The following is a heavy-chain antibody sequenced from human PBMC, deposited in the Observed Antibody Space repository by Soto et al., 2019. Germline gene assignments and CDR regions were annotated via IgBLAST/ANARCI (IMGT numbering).Heavy chain of an antibody. CDR3: ARRAVRKADDCITAAGSVYFDY. V-gene: IGHV4-39*01. D-gene: IGHD6-13*01. CDR1: GGSISSSSYY. CDR2: IYYSGST. Sequence: SETLSLTCTVSGGSISSSSYYWGWIRQPPGKGLEWIGSIYYSGSTYYNPSLKSRVTISVDTSKNQFSLKLSSVTAADTAVYYCARRAVRKADDCITAAGSVYFDYWGQGTLVTVSS. J-gene: IGHJ4*02.